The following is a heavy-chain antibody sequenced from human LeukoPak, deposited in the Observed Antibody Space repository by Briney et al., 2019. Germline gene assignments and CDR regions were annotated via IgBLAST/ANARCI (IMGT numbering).Heavy chain of an antibody. CDR3: AKTRRGVTFGGVNGHDAFDI. J-gene: IGHJ3*02. D-gene: IGHD3-16*01. Sequence: GGSLRLSCAASGFTFSSYAMSWVRQAPGKGLEWVSAISGSGGSTYYADSVKGRFTISRDNSKNTLYLQMNSLRAEDTAVYYCAKTRRGVTFGGVNGHDAFDILGQGTMVTVSS. CDR1: GFTFSSYA. CDR2: ISGSGGST. V-gene: IGHV3-23*01.